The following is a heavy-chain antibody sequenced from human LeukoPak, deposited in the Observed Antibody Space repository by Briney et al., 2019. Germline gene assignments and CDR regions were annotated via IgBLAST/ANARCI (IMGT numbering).Heavy chain of an antibody. CDR2: INHCGST. D-gene: IGHD3-22*01. CDR1: GGSFSGYY. Sequence: NTSETLSLTCAVYGGSFSGYYWSWIRQPPGKGLEWIGEINHCGSTNYNPSLKSRVTISVDTSKNQFSLKLSSVTAADTAVYYCARAVFGYYLPLDYWGQGTLVTVSS. V-gene: IGHV4-34*01. CDR3: ARAVFGYYLPLDY. J-gene: IGHJ4*02.